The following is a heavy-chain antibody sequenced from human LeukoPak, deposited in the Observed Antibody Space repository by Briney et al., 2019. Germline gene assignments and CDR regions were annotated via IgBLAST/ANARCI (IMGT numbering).Heavy chain of an antibody. V-gene: IGHV3-7*01. Sequence: GGSLRLSCAASGFTFSSYWMSWVRQAPGKGLEWVANIKEDGSESHYVGSVKGRFTISRDNAKKSLYLQMNSLRVEDTAVYFCARDRYFGAWGQGTLITVSP. CDR1: GFTFSSYW. J-gene: IGHJ1*01. CDR2: IKEDGSES. CDR3: ARDRYFGA. D-gene: IGHD3-10*01.